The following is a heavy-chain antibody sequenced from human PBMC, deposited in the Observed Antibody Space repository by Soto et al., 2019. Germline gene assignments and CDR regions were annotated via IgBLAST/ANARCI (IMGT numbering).Heavy chain of an antibody. CDR2: ISAYNGNT. J-gene: IGHJ4*02. V-gene: IGHV1-18*01. D-gene: IGHD3-22*01. CDR1: GYAFTSYG. Sequence: ASVKGSCKASGYAFTSYGISWVRQAPGQGLEWMGWISAYNGNTNYAQKLQGRVTMTTDTSTSTAYMELRSLRSDDTAVYYCARDPNTMIVNDYWGQGTLVTVSS. CDR3: ARDPNTMIVNDY.